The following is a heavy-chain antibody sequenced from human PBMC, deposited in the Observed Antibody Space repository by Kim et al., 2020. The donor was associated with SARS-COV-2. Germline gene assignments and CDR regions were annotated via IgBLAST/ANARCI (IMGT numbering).Heavy chain of an antibody. J-gene: IGHJ5*02. CDR3: ARGYTVTIWGYNWFDP. CDR2: ISSSSSYI. CDR1: GFTFSSYS. V-gene: IGHV3-21*01. D-gene: IGHD4-17*01. Sequence: GGSLRLSCAASGFTFSSYSMNWVRQAPGKGLEWVSSISSSSSYIYYADSVKGRFTISRDNAKNSLYLQMNSLRAEDTAVYYCARGYTVTIWGYNWFDPWGQGTLVTVSS.